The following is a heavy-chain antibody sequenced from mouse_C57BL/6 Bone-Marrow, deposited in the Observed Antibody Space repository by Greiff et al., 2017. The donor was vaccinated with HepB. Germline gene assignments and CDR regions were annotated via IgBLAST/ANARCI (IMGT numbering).Heavy chain of an antibody. Sequence: VKLMESGAELMKPGASVKLSCKATGYTFTGYWIEWVKQRPGHGLEWIGEILPGSGSTNYNEKFKGKATFTADTSSNTAYMQLSSLTTEDSAIYYCARIRYYYGSSYDWYFDVWGTGTTVTVSS. V-gene: IGHV1-9*01. D-gene: IGHD1-1*01. CDR3: ARIRYYYGSSYDWYFDV. CDR2: ILPGSGST. J-gene: IGHJ1*03. CDR1: GYTFTGYW.